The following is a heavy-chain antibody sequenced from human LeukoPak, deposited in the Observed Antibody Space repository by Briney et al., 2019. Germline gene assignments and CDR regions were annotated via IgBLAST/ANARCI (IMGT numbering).Heavy chain of an antibody. CDR1: GGTFSSYA. J-gene: IGHJ6*02. CDR2: IIPIFGTA. D-gene: IGHD3-9*01. CDR3: ARHTLYYDILTGYSASDYYYYGMDV. V-gene: IGHV1-69*01. Sequence: ASVKVSCKASGGTFSSYAISWVRQAPGQGLEWMGWIIPIFGTANYAQKFQGRVTITADESTSTAYMELSSLRSEDTAVYYCARHTLYYDILTGYSASDYYYYGMDVWGQGTTVTVSS.